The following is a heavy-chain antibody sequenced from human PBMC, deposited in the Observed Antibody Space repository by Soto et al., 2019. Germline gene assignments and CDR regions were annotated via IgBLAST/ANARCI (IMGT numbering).Heavy chain of an antibody. CDR2: IYYSGST. J-gene: IGHJ4*02. V-gene: IGHV4-59*08. D-gene: IGHD2-15*01. Sequence: SETLSLTCTVSGGSISSYYWSWIRQPPGKGLEWIGYIYYSGSTNYNPSLKSRVTISVDTSKNQFSLKLSSVTAADTAVYYCARTINCSGGSCYSGEIDYWGQGTLVTVSS. CDR1: GGSISSYY. CDR3: ARTINCSGGSCYSGEIDY.